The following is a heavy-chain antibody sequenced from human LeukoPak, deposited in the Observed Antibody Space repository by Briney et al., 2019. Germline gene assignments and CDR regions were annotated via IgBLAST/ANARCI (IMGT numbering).Heavy chain of an antibody. Sequence: ASVKVSCKASGYTFTSYDINWVRQATGQGLEWMGWMNPNSGNTGYAQKFQGRVTMTRNTSISTAYMELSSLRSEDTAVYYCARGHSYNWNPDYWGQGTLVTASS. J-gene: IGHJ4*02. CDR3: ARGHSYNWNPDY. D-gene: IGHD1-20*01. V-gene: IGHV1-8*01. CDR1: GYTFTSYD. CDR2: MNPNSGNT.